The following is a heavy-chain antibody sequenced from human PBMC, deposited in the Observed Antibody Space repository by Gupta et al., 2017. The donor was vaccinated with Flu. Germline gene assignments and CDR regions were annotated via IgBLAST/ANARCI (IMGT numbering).Heavy chain of an antibody. D-gene: IGHD3-3*01. V-gene: IGHV3-23*01. CDR2: ISGSGGST. CDR1: GFTFSSYA. J-gene: IGHJ4*02. Sequence: EVQLLEAGGGLVQPGGSVRLSCASSGFTFSSYAMSWVRQAPGKGLEWVSAISGSGGSTYYADSGKGRFTISRDNSKNTLYLQMNRLREEDMAVYYCAKSMTIVGVVTGGSEYWGQGTLVNVS. CDR3: AKSMTIVGVVTGGSEY.